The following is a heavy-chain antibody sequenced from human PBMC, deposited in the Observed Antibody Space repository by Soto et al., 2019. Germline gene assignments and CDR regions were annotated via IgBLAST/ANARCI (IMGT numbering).Heavy chain of an antibody. Sequence: EVQLVESGGGLVQPGGSLRLSCAASGFTFSSYWMHWVRQAPGKGLVWVSRINRDGSSTSYADSVKGRFTIFRDNAKNTLDLHMNRLRAEDTAVYYCVRTSLVVAAATREDYCGQGTLVTVSS. CDR1: GFTFSSYW. V-gene: IGHV3-74*01. J-gene: IGHJ4*02. CDR3: VRTSLVVAAATREDY. D-gene: IGHD2-15*01. CDR2: INRDGSST.